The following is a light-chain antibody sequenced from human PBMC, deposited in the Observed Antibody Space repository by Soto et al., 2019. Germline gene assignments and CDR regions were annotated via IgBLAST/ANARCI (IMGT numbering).Light chain of an antibody. V-gene: IGLV1-47*02. CDR2: SNN. CDR3: VAWDDSLSGLV. J-gene: IGLJ1*01. Sequence: QSVLTQPPSASGTPGQRVTISCSGRSANIGTNFVCWYQQLPGTAPKLLIYSNNQRPSGVPDRFSGSKSGTSASLAISGLRSEDEAHYYCVAWDDSLSGLVFGTGTKVTVL. CDR1: SANIGTNF.